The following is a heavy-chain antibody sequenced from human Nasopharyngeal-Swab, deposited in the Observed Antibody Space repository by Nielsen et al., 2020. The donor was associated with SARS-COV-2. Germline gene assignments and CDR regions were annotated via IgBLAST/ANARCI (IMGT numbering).Heavy chain of an antibody. J-gene: IGHJ4*02. D-gene: IGHD5-18*01. V-gene: IGHV3-23*01. CDR2: ISGSGGST. Sequence: GESLKISCAASGFTFSSYAMSWVRQAPGKGLEWVSAISGSGGSTYYADSVKGRFTISRDNSKNTLYLQMNSLRAEDTAVYYCAKSFFGIWKLWPGGFDYWGQGTLVTVSS. CDR1: GFTFSSYA. CDR3: AKSFFGIWKLWPGGFDY.